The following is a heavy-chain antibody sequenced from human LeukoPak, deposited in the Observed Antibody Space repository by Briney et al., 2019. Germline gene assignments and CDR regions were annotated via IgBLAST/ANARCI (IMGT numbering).Heavy chain of an antibody. J-gene: IGHJ4*02. CDR3: ARGGPYSRAHDY. Sequence: GGSLRLSCAASGFTFSSYAMHWVRQAPGKGLEWVAVISYDGSNKYYADSVKGRFTISRDNSKNTLYLQMNSLRAEDTAVYYCARGGPYSRAHDYWGQGTLVTVSS. CDR2: ISYDGSNK. V-gene: IGHV3-30-3*01. CDR1: GFTFSSYA. D-gene: IGHD6-13*01.